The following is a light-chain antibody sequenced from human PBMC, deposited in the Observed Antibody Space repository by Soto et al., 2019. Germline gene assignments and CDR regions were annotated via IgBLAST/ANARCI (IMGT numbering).Light chain of an antibody. CDR2: AAS. CDR1: QSVTTY. Sequence: DIQLTQSPSSLSASVGDRVTITCRASQSVTTYLNWYQQKPGKAPKLLISAASSLRDGVPSRFSGSGSGTVFTLTINSSHPEDVETYYCQQSFSDTTLSFGGWT. J-gene: IGKJ4*01. CDR3: QQSFSDTTLS. V-gene: IGKV1-39*01.